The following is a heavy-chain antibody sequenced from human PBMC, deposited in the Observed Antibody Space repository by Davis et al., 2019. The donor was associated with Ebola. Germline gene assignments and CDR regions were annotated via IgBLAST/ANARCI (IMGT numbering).Heavy chain of an antibody. J-gene: IGHJ4*02. CDR2: MNPNSGNT. CDR1: GYTFTGYY. Sequence: ASVTVSCKASGYTFTGYYMHWVRQAPGQGLEWMGWMNPNSGNTGYAQKFQGRVTMTRNTSISTAYMELSGLRSDDTAVYYCARAPTWSQINYYCFDYWGQGTLVTVSS. V-gene: IGHV1-8*02. D-gene: IGHD3-10*01. CDR3: ARAPTWSQINYYCFDY.